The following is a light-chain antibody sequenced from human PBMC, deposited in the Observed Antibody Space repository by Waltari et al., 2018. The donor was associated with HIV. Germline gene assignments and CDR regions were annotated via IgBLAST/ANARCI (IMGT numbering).Light chain of an antibody. CDR1: TFNIGAGHV. J-gene: IGLJ3*02. V-gene: IGLV1-40*01. CDR3: QSYDNRLRGV. Sequence: QSVLTQPPSVSGAPGQRVRISCTGTTFNIGAGHVVHWYQHLPGTAPKLLIFGNNNRPSGVPVRFSGSKSGSSASLAITGRQAEDEADYYCQSYDNRLRGVFGGGTKVTVL. CDR2: GNN.